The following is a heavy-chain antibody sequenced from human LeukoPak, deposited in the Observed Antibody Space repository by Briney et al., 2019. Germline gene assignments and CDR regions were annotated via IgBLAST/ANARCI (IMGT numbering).Heavy chain of an antibody. V-gene: IGHV3-23*01. D-gene: IGHD3-10*01. J-gene: IGHJ4*02. Sequence: PGGSLRISCSAAGFTFSIFAMSWVRQAPGKGLEFVSAISGNGGSTYYADSVKGRFTISIDNSKNTLYLQMNSLRAEDTAVYYCAKDWEVTMVRGVLDYWGQGTLVTVSS. CDR3: AKDWEVTMVRGVLDY. CDR2: ISGNGGST. CDR1: GFTFSIFA.